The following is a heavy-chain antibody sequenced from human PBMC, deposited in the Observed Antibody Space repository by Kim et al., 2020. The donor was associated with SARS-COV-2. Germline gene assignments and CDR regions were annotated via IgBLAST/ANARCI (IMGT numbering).Heavy chain of an antibody. J-gene: IGHJ5*02. Sequence: SETLSLTCTVSGGSISSSSYYWGWIRQPPGKGLEWIGSIYYSGSTYYNPSLKSRVTISVDTSKNQFSLKLSSVTAADTAVYYCASGHRGVNWFDPWGQGTLVTVSS. CDR2: IYYSGST. CDR1: GGSISSSSYY. V-gene: IGHV4-39*01. D-gene: IGHD3-10*01. CDR3: ASGHRGVNWFDP.